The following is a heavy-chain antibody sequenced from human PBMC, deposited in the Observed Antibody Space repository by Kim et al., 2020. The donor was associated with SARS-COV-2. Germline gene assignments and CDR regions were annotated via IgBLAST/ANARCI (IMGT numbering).Heavy chain of an antibody. D-gene: IGHD2-2*01. J-gene: IGHJ1*01. CDR3: ARDREYQLLRNTASEYFQH. V-gene: IGHV3-33*05. CDR1: GFTFSSYG. Sequence: GGSLRLSCAASGFTFSSYGMHWVRQAPGKGLEWVAVISYDGSNKYYADSVKGRFTISRDNSKNTLYLQMNSLRAEDTAVYYCARDREYQLLRNTASEYFQHWGQGTLVTVSS. CDR2: ISYDGSNK.